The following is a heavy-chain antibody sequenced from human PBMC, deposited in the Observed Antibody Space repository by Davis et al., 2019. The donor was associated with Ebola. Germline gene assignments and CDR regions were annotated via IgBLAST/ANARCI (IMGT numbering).Heavy chain of an antibody. CDR2: IYHSGST. V-gene: IGHV4-34*01. Sequence: MPSETLSLTCAVYGGSFSGYYWSWIRQPPGKGLEWMGEIYHSGSTNYNPSLKSRVTISVDTSKNQFSLKLSSVTAADTAVYYCARHRDCSGGSCYRWNNWFDPWGQGTLVTVSS. J-gene: IGHJ5*02. D-gene: IGHD2-15*01. CDR3: ARHRDCSGGSCYRWNNWFDP. CDR1: GGSFSGYY.